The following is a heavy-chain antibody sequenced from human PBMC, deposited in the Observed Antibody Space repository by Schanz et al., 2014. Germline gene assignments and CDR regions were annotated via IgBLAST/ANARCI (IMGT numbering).Heavy chain of an antibody. CDR1: GFTFSSYD. D-gene: IGHD3-10*01. CDR3: AKQHIVRGVIYLNWFDS. J-gene: IGHJ5*01. CDR2: LWHDGSKK. V-gene: IGHV3-30*02. Sequence: VQVVESGGGLVQPGGSLRLSCVASGFTFSSYDVFWVRQAPGKGLEWVAILWHDGSKKYYADSVKGRFTISRDNSKNTVHLQMNSLRAEDTAVYYCAKQHIVRGVIYLNWFDSWGQGTLVTVSS.